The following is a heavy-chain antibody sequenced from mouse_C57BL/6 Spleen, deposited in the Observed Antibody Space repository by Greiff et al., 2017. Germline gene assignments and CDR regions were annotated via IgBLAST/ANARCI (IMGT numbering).Heavy chain of an antibody. CDR3: ARSYYSNCGFAY. CDR1: GYAFSSSW. J-gene: IGHJ3*01. Sequence: VKLMESGPELVKPGASVTISCKASGYAFSSSWMNWVKQRPGKGLEWIGRIYPGDGDTNYNGKFKGKATLTADKSSSTAYMQLSSLTSEDSAVYFCARSYYSNCGFAYWGQGTLVTVSA. V-gene: IGHV1-82*01. D-gene: IGHD2-5*01. CDR2: IYPGDGDT.